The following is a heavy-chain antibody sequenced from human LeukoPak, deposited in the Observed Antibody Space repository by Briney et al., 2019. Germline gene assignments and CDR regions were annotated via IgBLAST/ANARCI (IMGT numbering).Heavy chain of an antibody. J-gene: IGHJ4*02. Sequence: PSETLSLTCTVAGGSISGNYYWGWIRQSPGKGLEWIASIFYSGESNKSPSLKNRVTVSVDTSKNHFFLKLTSVTVADTAVYFCARLGDVEVNGGTLDYWGRGTLVTVSS. V-gene: IGHV4-39*02. CDR3: ARLGDVEVNGGTLDY. CDR1: GGSISGNYY. CDR2: IFYSGES. D-gene: IGHD3-16*01.